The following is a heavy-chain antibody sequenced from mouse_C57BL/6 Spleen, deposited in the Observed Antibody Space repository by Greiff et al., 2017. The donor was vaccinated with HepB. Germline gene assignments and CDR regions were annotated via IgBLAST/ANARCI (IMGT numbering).Heavy chain of an antibody. CDR3: ARSPCITTVVAGYYFDY. CDR1: GYTFTSYW. V-gene: IGHV1-69*01. D-gene: IGHD1-1*01. J-gene: IGHJ2*01. CDR2: IDPSDSYT. Sequence: VQLQQPGAELVMPGASVKLSCKASGYTFTSYWMHWVKQRPGQGLVWIGEIDPSDSYTNYNQKFKGKSTLTVDKSSSTAYMQLSSLTSEDSAVYYCARSPCITTVVAGYYFDYWGQGTTLTVSS.